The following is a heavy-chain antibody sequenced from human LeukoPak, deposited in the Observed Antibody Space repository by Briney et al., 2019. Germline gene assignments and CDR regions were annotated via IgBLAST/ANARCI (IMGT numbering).Heavy chain of an antibody. CDR3: AGDWGGDLEMATRDNWFDP. V-gene: IGHV1-46*01. D-gene: IGHD5-24*01. CDR1: GYTFTSYY. CDR2: INPSGGST. J-gene: IGHJ5*02. Sequence: ASVKVSCKASGYTFTSYYMHWVRQAPGQGLEWMGIINPSGGSTSYAQKFQGRVTMSRDTSTNTVYMELSSLRSEDTAVYYCAGDWGGDLEMATRDNWFDPWGQGTLVTVSS.